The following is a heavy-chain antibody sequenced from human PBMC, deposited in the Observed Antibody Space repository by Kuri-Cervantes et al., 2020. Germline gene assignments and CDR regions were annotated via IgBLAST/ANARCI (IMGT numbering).Heavy chain of an antibody. D-gene: IGHD2-2*01. J-gene: IGHJ4*02. V-gene: IGHV3-11*04. CDR2: ISSSGSTI. Sequence: GESLKISCAASGFTFSDYYMSWIRQAPGKGLEWVSYISSSGSTIYYADSVKGRFTISRDNSKNTLYLQMNSLRVEDTAVYYCARGRLVIPAEYYFDYWGQGTLVTVSS. CDR3: ARGRLVIPAEYYFDY. CDR1: GFTFSDYY.